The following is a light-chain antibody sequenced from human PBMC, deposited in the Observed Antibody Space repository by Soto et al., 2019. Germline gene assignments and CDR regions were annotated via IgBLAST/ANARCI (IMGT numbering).Light chain of an antibody. CDR3: QQYKNWPPIT. CDR1: QSVSYN. CDR2: GAF. V-gene: IGKV3-15*01. J-gene: IGKJ4*01. Sequence: EIVMTQSPATLSVSPGETATLSCRASQSVSYNLAWYQQKPGQGPRLLIYGAFTRATGIPARFTGSGSGTECTLTISSLQSEDFAVYYCQQYKNWPPITFGGGTKVEIK.